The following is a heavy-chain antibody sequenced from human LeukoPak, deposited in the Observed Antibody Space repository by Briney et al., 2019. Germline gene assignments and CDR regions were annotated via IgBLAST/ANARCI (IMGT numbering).Heavy chain of an antibody. Sequence: WASVKVSCKASGYTFTSYGISWVRQAPGQGLEWMGWISAYNGNTNYAQKLQGRVTMTTDTSTSTAYMELRSLRSDDTAVYHCARDRRIMITFGGVPEPYYFDYWGQGTLVTVSS. J-gene: IGHJ4*02. V-gene: IGHV1-18*01. CDR2: ISAYNGNT. D-gene: IGHD3-16*01. CDR1: GYTFTSYG. CDR3: ARDRRIMITFGGVPEPYYFDY.